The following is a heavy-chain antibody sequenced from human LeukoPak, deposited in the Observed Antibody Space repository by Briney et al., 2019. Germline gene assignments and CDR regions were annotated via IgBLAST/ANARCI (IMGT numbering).Heavy chain of an antibody. D-gene: IGHD3-22*01. J-gene: IGHJ3*02. CDR3: ARGGYYYDSSGLAFDI. CDR1: GFTFSSYW. CDR2: ISYDGSNK. V-gene: IGHV3-30-3*01. Sequence: GGSLRLSCAASGFTFSSYWMHWVRQAPGKGLEWVAVISYDGSNKYYADSVKGRFTISRDNSKNTLYLQMNSLRAEDTAVYYCARGGYYYDSSGLAFDIWGQGTMVTVSS.